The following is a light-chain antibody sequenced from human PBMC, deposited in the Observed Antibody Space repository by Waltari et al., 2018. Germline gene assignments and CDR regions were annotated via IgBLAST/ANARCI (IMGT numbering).Light chain of an antibody. CDR1: SSDIGGYNY. V-gene: IGLV2-11*01. J-gene: IGLJ2*01. CDR3: CSYAGPDNHVV. Sequence: QSALTQPRSVSGSPAQSVTISCSGTSSDIGGYNYVSWSQQYPGKAPKLISYDFNKRPPGVPQRFSGPKSGNTASLTISGLQTEDEADYCCCSYAGPDNHVVFGGGTKMTVL. CDR2: DFN.